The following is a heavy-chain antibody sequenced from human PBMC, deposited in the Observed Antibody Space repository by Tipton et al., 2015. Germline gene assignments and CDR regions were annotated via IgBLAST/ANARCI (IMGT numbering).Heavy chain of an antibody. CDR2: IQYSGST. CDR1: SDSISKYY. V-gene: IGHV4-59*07. Sequence: TLSLTCSVPSDSISKYYWSWIRQPPGKELEWIGYIQYSGSTNYNPSLKSRVTISVDTSKTQFSLKMSSVTASETAVYYCARARGRHGGLFDSWGQGILVTVSS. CDR3: ARARGRHGGLFDS. J-gene: IGHJ4*02. D-gene: IGHD4-23*01.